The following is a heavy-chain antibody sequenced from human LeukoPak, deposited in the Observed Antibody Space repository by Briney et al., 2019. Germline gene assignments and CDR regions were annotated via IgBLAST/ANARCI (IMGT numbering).Heavy chain of an antibody. CDR2: IRYDGSNK. CDR1: GFTFSSYG. J-gene: IGHJ4*02. V-gene: IGHV3-30*02. Sequence: GGSLRLSCAASGFTFSSYGMHWVRQAPGKGLEWVAFIRYDGSNKYYADSVKGRFTISRDNSKNTLYPQMNSLRAEDTAVYYCAKTPRSGYYLHYWGQGTLVTVSS. CDR3: AKTPRSGYYLHY. D-gene: IGHD3-22*01.